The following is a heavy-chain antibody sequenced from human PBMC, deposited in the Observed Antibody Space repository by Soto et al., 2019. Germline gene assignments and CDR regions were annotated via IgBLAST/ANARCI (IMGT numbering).Heavy chain of an antibody. CDR3: ARDYSGDDAGYYYYGMDV. CDR2: ISSSGSTI. V-gene: IGHV3-48*03. J-gene: IGHJ6*02. Sequence: GGSLRLSCAASGFTFSSYEMNWVRQAPGKGLEWVSYISSSGSTIYYADSVKGRFTISRDNAKNSLYLQMNSLRAEDTAVYYCARDYSGDDAGYYYYGMDVWGQGXTVTVSS. CDR1: GFTFSSYE. D-gene: IGHD6-19*01.